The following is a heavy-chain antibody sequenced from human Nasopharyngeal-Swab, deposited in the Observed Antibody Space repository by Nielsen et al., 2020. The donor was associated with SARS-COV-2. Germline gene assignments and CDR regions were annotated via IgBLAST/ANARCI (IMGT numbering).Heavy chain of an antibody. V-gene: IGHV3-23*01. CDR2: ITKSAGST. Sequence: GESLKISCAASGFTFSNYAMTWVRQAPGKGLEWVSAITKSAGSTYYADSVKGRFTISRDNSKNTIYLQMNSLRAEDTAVYYCAKDFAPGTYGSGGYLGYWGQGTLVTVSS. CDR3: AKDFAPGTYGSGGYLGY. D-gene: IGHD3-10*01. CDR1: GFTFSNYA. J-gene: IGHJ4*02.